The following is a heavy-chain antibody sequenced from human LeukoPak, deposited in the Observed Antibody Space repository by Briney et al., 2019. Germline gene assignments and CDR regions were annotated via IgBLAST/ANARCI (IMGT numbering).Heavy chain of an antibody. CDR3: ASITPVPERGY. D-gene: IGHD1-14*01. Sequence: PSETLSLTCAVSGGSLSTTSWWVWLRQPPGKGLEWIGEVYHSGGGNKNYNPSLKSRATISIDKSKNQFSLKLSSVTAADTAVYYCASITPVPERGYWGQGTLVTVSS. CDR1: GGSLSTTSW. V-gene: IGHV4-4*02. J-gene: IGHJ4*02. CDR2: VYHSGGGNK.